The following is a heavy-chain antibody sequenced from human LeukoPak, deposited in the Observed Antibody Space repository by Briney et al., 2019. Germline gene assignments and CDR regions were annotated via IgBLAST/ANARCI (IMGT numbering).Heavy chain of an antibody. CDR1: EFTVSSNY. V-gene: IGHV3-66*01. Sequence: PGGSLRLSCAASEFTVSSNYMSWVRQAPGKGLEWVSVIYSGGYTYYADSVKGRFTISRDNSKNTLYLQMNSLRAEDTAVYYCAELGITMIGGVWGKGTTVTISS. J-gene: IGHJ6*04. CDR3: AELGITMIGGV. CDR2: IYSGGYT. D-gene: IGHD3-10*02.